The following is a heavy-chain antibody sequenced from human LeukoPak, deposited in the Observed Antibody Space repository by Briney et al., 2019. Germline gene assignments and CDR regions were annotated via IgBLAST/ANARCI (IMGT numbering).Heavy chain of an antibody. CDR1: GGTCSSYA. V-gene: IGHV1-69*13. D-gene: IGHD3-22*01. Sequence: ASVKVSCKASGGTCSSYAISWVRQAPGQGLEWMGGIIPIFGTANYAQKFQGRVTITADESTSTAYMELSSLRSEDTAVYYCARAYYYDSSGYYFSDYYYYYGMDVWGQGTTVTVSS. J-gene: IGHJ6*02. CDR3: ARAYYYDSSGYYFSDYYYYYGMDV. CDR2: IIPIFGTA.